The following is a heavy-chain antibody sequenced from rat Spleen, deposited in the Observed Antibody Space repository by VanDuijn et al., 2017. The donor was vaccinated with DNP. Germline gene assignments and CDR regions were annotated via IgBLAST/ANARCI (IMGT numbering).Heavy chain of an antibody. V-gene: IGHV5-58*01. J-gene: IGHJ4*01. CDR1: GFTFNTYW. Sequence: EVQLVESGGDLVQPGRSLKLSCVASGFTFNTYWMYWFRQAPGKGLEWVASSNPAGDTTYYPDSVKGRFTISRDTAENTIYLQMNSLRPEDTATYYCAKGGTTDAWGRGTLVTVSS. CDR3: AKGGTTDA. CDR2: SNPAGDTT. D-gene: IGHD1-10*01.